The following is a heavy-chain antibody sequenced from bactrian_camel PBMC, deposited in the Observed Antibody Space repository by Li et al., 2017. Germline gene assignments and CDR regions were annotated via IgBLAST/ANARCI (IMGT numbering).Heavy chain of an antibody. V-gene: IGHV3S1*01. J-gene: IGHJ4*01. CDR2: ITSAGFRT. D-gene: IGHD2*01. Sequence: QLVESGGGSVQAGGSLRLSCEYPGNTASTYCMGWVRQAPGKGVEWIASITSAGFRTEYLDSVKGRFTISRDNRWNTLYLEMNELTTEDTGVYYCARGWRTYGTDYRGKGTQVTVS. CDR1: GNTASTYC. CDR3: ARGWRTYGTDY.